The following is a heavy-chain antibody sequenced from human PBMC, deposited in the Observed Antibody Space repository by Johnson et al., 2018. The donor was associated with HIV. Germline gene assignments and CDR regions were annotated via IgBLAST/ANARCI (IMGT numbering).Heavy chain of an antibody. V-gene: IGHV3-30*04. CDR3: APIAAHHDAFDI. D-gene: IGHD6-6*01. CDR2: IWYDGSNK. CDR1: GFTFSSYA. J-gene: IGHJ3*02. Sequence: QVQLVESGGGVVQPGRSLRLSCAASGFTFSSYAMHWVRQAPGKGLEWVAVIWYDGSNKYYADSVKGRFTISSDNSKNTLYLQMNSLRAEDTAVYYCAPIAAHHDAFDIWGQGTMVTVSS.